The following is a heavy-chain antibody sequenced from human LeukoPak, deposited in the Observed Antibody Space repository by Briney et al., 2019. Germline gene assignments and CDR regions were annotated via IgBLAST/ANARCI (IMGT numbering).Heavy chain of an antibody. Sequence: GGSLRLSCAASGFTFSNAWMSWVRQAPGKGLEWVSGISGGGGSTYYVDFLKGRFTISRDNSKNTLYLQMNSLRAEDTAIYYCAKHTYYYDTSVLEGAFDIWGQGTMVTVPS. D-gene: IGHD3-22*01. CDR2: ISGGGGST. CDR1: GFTFSNAW. J-gene: IGHJ3*02. V-gene: IGHV3-23*01. CDR3: AKHTYYYDTSVLEGAFDI.